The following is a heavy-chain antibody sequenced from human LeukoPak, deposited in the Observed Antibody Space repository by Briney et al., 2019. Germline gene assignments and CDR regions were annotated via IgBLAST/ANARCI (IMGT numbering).Heavy chain of an antibody. J-gene: IGHJ4*02. D-gene: IGHD6-6*01. CDR3: ARDDYSSSSVY. Sequence: GGSLRLSCAASGFTFSSQWMHWVRQAPGKGLLWVSRIDDDGSITNYAESVKGRFTISRDNAKNTVYLQMNSLRAEDTAVYYCARDDYSSSSVYWGQGTLVTVSS. CDR2: IDDDGSIT. CDR1: GFTFSSQW. V-gene: IGHV3-74*01.